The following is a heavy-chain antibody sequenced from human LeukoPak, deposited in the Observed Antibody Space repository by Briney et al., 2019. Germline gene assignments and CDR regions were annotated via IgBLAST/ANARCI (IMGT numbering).Heavy chain of an antibody. D-gene: IGHD2-2*01. V-gene: IGHV4-34*01. Sequence: SETLSLTCAVYGGSFSGYYWSWIRQPPGKGLEWIGEINHSGSTNYNPSLKSRVTISVDTSKNQFSLKLSSVTAADTAVYYCARVRNCSSTSCYAIDYWGQGTLVTVSS. CDR1: GGSFSGYY. J-gene: IGHJ4*02. CDR2: INHSGST. CDR3: ARVRNCSSTSCYAIDY.